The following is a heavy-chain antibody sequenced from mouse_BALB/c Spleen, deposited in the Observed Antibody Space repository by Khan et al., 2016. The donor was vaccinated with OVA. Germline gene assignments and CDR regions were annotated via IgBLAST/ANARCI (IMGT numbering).Heavy chain of an antibody. CDR3: ARNREAEYFDY. CDR2: IWAGGST. Sequence: QVRLQQSGPGLVAPSQSLSITCTVSGFSLTSYGVHWIRQPPGKGLEWLGVIWAGGSTNYNSALMSRLSISKDNSKSQVFLKLNSLQTDDKAMYCCARNREAEYFDYWGQGTTLTVSS. V-gene: IGHV2-9*02. J-gene: IGHJ2*01. CDR1: GFSLTSYG.